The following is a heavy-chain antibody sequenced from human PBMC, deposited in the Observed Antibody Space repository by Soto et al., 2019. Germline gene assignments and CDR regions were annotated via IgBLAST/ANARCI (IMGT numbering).Heavy chain of an antibody. CDR2: MNPNSGNT. V-gene: IGHV1-8*01. Sequence: ASVKVSFKASGYTFTSYDINWVRQATGQGLEWMGWMNPNSGNTGYAQKFQGRVTMTRNTSISTAYMELSSLRSEDTAVYYCARDLAVAGVDYYYGMDVWGQGTTVTVSS. CDR3: ARDLAVAGVDYYYGMDV. CDR1: GYTFTSYD. D-gene: IGHD6-19*01. J-gene: IGHJ6*02.